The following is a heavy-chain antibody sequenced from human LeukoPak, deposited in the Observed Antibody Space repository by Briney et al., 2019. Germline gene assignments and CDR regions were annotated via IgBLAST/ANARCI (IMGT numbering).Heavy chain of an antibody. CDR2: ISGIGYDI. J-gene: IGHJ5*01. Sequence: SCSASGFTFSDSYITWVRQAPGKGGQGFAYISGIGYDINYSDSWKGRFTTSRDNPKNSLYLQMSSMRVEEKAVYYCARDASHFDSCGQGTLVTVSS. CDR3: ARDASHFDS. D-gene: IGHD2-15*01. V-gene: IGHV3-11*04. CDR1: GFTFSDSY.